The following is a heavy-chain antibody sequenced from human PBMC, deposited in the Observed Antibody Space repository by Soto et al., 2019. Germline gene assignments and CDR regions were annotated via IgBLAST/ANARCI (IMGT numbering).Heavy chain of an antibody. D-gene: IGHD5-12*01. CDR3: TTDSGYARTEFDY. V-gene: IGHV3-15*01. CDR1: GFTFSNAW. Sequence: GGSLRLSCAASGFTFSNAWMSWVRQAPGKGLEWVGRIKSKTDGGTTDYAAPVKGRFTISRDDSKNTLYLQMNSLKTEDTAVYYCTTDSGYARTEFDYWGQGTLVTVSS. CDR2: IKSKTDGGTT. J-gene: IGHJ4*02.